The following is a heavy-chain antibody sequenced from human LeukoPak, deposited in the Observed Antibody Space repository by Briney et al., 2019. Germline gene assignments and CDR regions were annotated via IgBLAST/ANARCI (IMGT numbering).Heavy chain of an antibody. CDR3: ARGGYYDILTGYENWFDP. CDR1: GGSISSSNW. D-gene: IGHD3-9*01. J-gene: IGHJ5*02. CDR2: IYHSGST. V-gene: IGHV4-4*02. Sequence: SGTLSLTCAVSGGSISSSNWWSWVRQPPGKGLEWIGEIYHSGSTYYNPSLKSRVTISVDRSKNQFSLKLSSVTAADTAVYYCARGGYYDILTGYENWFDPWGQGTLVTVSS.